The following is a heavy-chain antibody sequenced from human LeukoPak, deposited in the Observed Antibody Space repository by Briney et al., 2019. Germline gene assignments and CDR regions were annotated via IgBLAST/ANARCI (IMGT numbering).Heavy chain of an antibody. CDR3: ARGPLYYYGSGSPYYGMDV. CDR2: MNPNSGNT. J-gene: IGHJ6*02. V-gene: IGHV1-8*02. CDR1: GYAFTSYY. Sequence: ASVKVSCKASGYAFTSYYMHWVRQATGQGLEWMGWMNPNSGNTGYAQKFQGRVTMTRNTSISTAYMELSSLRSEDTAVYYCARGPLYYYGSGSPYYGMDVWGQGTTVTVSS. D-gene: IGHD3-10*01.